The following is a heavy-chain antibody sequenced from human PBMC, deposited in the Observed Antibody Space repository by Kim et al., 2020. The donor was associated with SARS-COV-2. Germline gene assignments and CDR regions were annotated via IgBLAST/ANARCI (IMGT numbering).Heavy chain of an antibody. J-gene: IGHJ6*02. D-gene: IGHD5-18*01. CDR3: ARDSRRIQLWSSRDYYYYGMDV. V-gene: IGHV1-3*01. CDR2: INAGNGKT. CDR1: GYTFTSYA. Sequence: ASVKVSCKASGYTFTSYAMHWVRQAPGQRLEWMGWINAGNGKTKYSQKFQGRVTITRDTSASTAYMELSRLRPEDTAVYYCARDSRRIQLWSSRDYYYYGMDVWGQGTTVTVSS.